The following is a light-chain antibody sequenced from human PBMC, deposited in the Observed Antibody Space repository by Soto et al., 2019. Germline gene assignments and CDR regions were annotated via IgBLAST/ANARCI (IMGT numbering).Light chain of an antibody. CDR1: SSDVGSYNL. Sequence: QSALTQPASVSGSPRQSITISCTGSSSDVGSYNLVSWYQQYPGKAPKLIISEGTKRPSGVSDRFSGSKSGNTASLTISGLQAEDEADYYCCSYAGSNSLLFGGGTKLTVL. CDR2: EGT. CDR3: CSYAGSNSLL. J-gene: IGLJ2*01. V-gene: IGLV2-23*01.